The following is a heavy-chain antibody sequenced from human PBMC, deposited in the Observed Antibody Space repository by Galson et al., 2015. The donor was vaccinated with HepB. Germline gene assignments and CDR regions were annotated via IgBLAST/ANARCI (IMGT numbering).Heavy chain of an antibody. CDR2: IIQDGSER. J-gene: IGHJ6*02. D-gene: IGHD3-9*01. Sequence: SLRLSCAATGFTFSSYQMSWVRQAPGKGLEWVANIIQDGSERYYVDPVRGRFTISRDNAKNSLFLQMNSLRAEDTAVYYCVRSSGDALTGNGNYYYGMDVWGQGTTVTVSS. V-gene: IGHV3-7*01. CDR3: VRSSGDALTGNGNYYYGMDV. CDR1: GFTFSSYQ.